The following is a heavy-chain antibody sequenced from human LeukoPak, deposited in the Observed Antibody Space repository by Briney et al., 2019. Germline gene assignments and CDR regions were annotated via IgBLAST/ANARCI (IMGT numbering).Heavy chain of an antibody. CDR2: INSSGGTT. CDR1: GYTFTSYY. D-gene: IGHD4-23*01. V-gene: IGHV1-46*01. Sequence: GSLKVSCKASGYTFTSYYLHWVRQAPGQGLEWMGIINSSGGTTSYVQKFQGRVTMTRDTSTSTVYMVRSSLRSEDTAFYYCARGPYGGNPSLYYFDYWGQGTLVTISS. CDR3: ARGPYGGNPSLYYFDY. J-gene: IGHJ4*02.